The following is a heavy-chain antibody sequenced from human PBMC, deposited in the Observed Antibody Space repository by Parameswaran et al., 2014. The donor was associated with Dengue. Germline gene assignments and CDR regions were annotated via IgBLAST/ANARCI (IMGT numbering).Heavy chain of an antibody. CDR2: IYYSGST. Sequence: SETLSLTCTVSGGSISSYYWSWIRQPPGKGLEWIGYIYYSGSTNYNPSLKSRVTISVDTSKNQFSLKLSSVTAADTAVYYCARDRPLTIFGVVGSGSYGMDVWGQGTTVTVSS. CDR1: GGSISSYY. CDR3: ARDRPLTIFGVVGSGSYGMDV. D-gene: IGHD3-3*01. J-gene: IGHJ6*02. V-gene: IGHV4-59*01.